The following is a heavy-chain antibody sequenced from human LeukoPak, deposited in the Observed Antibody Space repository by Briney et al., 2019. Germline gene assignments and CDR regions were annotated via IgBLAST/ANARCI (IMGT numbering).Heavy chain of an antibody. D-gene: IGHD3-3*01. CDR2: ISGGSNNI. Sequence: GGSLTLSCAASGFTFSSYAMYWVRQAQRQGLDWVSSISGGSNNINYAGSVKGRFTTSRDNSQNTLYLQMNSLRADDTAVYYCAKDQGTAIFGMIIPDWYFDLWGRGTLVTVSS. CDR3: AKDQGTAIFGMIIPDWYFDL. J-gene: IGHJ2*01. V-gene: IGHV3-23*01. CDR1: GFTFSSYA.